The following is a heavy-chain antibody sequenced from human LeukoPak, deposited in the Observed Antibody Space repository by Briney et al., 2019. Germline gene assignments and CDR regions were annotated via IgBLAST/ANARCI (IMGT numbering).Heavy chain of an antibody. CDR3: ARGPPPTVLTTFGWFDP. CDR1: GYTFTSYA. D-gene: IGHD4-11*01. J-gene: IGHJ5*02. Sequence: GASVKVSCKASGYTFTSYAMNWVRQAPGQGLEWMGWINTNTGNPTYAQGFTGRFVFSLDTSVSTAYLQISGLKAEDTAVYYCARGPPPTVLTTFGWFDPWGQGTLVTVSS. V-gene: IGHV7-4-1*02. CDR2: INTNTGNP.